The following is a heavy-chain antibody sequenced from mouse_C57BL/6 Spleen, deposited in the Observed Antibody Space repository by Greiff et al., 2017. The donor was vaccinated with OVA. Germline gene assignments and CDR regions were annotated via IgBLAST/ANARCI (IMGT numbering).Heavy chain of an antibody. D-gene: IGHD2-2*01. CDR1: GYTFTSYW. V-gene: IGHV1-50*01. CDR2: IDPSDSYT. Sequence: QVQLQQPGAELVKPGASVKLSCKASGYTFTSYWMQWVKQRPGQGLEWIGEIDPSDSYTNYNQKFKGKATLTVDTSSSTAYMQLSSLTSEDSAVYYCARGGDYGYPFAYWGQGTLVTVSA. CDR3: ARGGDYGYPFAY. J-gene: IGHJ3*01.